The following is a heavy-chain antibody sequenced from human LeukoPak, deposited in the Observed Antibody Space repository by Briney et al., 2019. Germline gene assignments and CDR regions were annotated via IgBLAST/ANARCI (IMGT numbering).Heavy chain of an antibody. V-gene: IGHV4-34*01. J-gene: IGHJ6*03. Sequence: SETLSLTCAVYGGSFSGYYWSWIRQPPGKGLEWIGEINHSGSTNYNPSLKSRVTISVHTSKNQFSLKLSSVTAADTAVYYCAKLTKKDSGSYPSGKNKTGNMDVSGKGTTVTISS. D-gene: IGHD3-10*01. CDR2: INHSGST. CDR3: AKLTKKDSGSYPSGKNKTGNMDV. CDR1: GGSFSGYY.